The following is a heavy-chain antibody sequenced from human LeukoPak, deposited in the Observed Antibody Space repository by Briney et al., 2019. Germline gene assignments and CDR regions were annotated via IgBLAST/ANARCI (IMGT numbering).Heavy chain of an antibody. CDR3: ASSHSSSWYTLWY. Sequence: PGRSLRLSCAASGFTFSSYAMHWVRQAPGKGLEWVAVISYDGSNKYYADSVKGRFTISRDNSKNTLYLQMNSLRAEDTAVYYCASSHSSSWYTLWYWGQGTLVTVSS. CDR2: ISYDGSNK. D-gene: IGHD6-13*01. CDR1: GFTFSSYA. J-gene: IGHJ4*02. V-gene: IGHV3-30*04.